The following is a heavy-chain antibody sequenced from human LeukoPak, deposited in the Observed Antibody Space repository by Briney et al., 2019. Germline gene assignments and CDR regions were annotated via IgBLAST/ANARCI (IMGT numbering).Heavy chain of an antibody. V-gene: IGHV1-69*04. CDR2: IIPILAIA. Sequence: SVKVSCKASGGTFSTYAISWVRQAPGQGLEWMGRIIPILAIARNAQKFQGRLTITADKSTSTAYMGLSSLRSEDTAVYYCARDRVGEFDYWGQGTLVTVSS. J-gene: IGHJ4*02. CDR1: GGTFSTYA. D-gene: IGHD1-26*01. CDR3: ARDRVGEFDY.